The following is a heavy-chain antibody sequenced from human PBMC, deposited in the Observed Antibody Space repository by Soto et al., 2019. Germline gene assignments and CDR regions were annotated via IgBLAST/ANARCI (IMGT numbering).Heavy chain of an antibody. J-gene: IGHJ6*03. CDR3: ARGGAHYYYMDV. CDR1: GGTFSSYA. CDR2: IIPIFGTA. Sequence: SVKVSCKASGGTFSSYAISWVRQAPGQGLEWMGGIIPIFGTANYAQKFQGRVTITADESTSTAYMELSSLRSEDTAVYYCARGGAHYYYMDVWGKGTTVTVSS. V-gene: IGHV1-69*13.